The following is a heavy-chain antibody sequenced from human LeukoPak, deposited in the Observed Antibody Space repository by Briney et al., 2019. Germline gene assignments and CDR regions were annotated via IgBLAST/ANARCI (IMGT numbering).Heavy chain of an antibody. CDR2: ISGSGGST. D-gene: IGHD5-12*01. CDR3: AKRSGYDFGYYYYYMDV. CDR1: GFTFSSYA. Sequence: GGSLRLSCAASGFTFSSYAMSWVRQAPGKGLEWVSAISGSGGSTYYADSVKGRFTISRDNSKNTLYLQMNSLRAEDTAVYFCAKRSGYDFGYYYYYMDVWGKGTTVTISS. J-gene: IGHJ6*03. V-gene: IGHV3-23*01.